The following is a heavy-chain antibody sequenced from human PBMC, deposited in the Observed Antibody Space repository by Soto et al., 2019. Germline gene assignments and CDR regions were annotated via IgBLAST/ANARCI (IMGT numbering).Heavy chain of an antibody. CDR3: ARLWYHDTSGPIEN. CDR1: GYTFTGYY. Sequence: QVQLVQSGAEMKKPGASVKVSCKASGYTFTGYYMHWVRQAPGQGLEWMGWINPNSGGTNYAQKFQGRVNMTRDTSISTAHMELSRLRSDDTAVYYCARLWYHDTSGPIENWGQGTLVTVSS. V-gene: IGHV1-2*02. CDR2: INPNSGGT. D-gene: IGHD3-22*01. J-gene: IGHJ4*02.